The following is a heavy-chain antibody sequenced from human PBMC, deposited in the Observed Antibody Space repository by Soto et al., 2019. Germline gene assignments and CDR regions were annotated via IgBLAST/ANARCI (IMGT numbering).Heavy chain of an antibody. CDR2: INAGNGNT. V-gene: IGHV1-3*01. J-gene: IGHJ5*02. D-gene: IGHD2-21*02. Sequence: GASVKVACKASGDTFTSYAMHWVRQAPGQRLEWMGWINAGNGNTKYSQKFQGRVTITSDTSTSTVYMEVSSLRSEDTAVYYCARGGDVALVTAPLDHWGQGTLVTVSS. CDR1: GDTFTSYA. CDR3: ARGGDVALVTAPLDH.